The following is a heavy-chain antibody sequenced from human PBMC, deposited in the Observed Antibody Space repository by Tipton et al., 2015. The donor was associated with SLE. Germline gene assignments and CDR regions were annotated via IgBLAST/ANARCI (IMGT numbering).Heavy chain of an antibody. Sequence: TLSLTCNVSGGSISSYYWSWIRQPPGKGLEWIGYIYYSGSTNYNPSLKSRVTISVDTSENQFSLKLSSVTAADTAVYYCARGVDYYDIIDYYHLGGRSTLVTFSS. CDR3: ARGVDYYDIIDYYHL. CDR1: GGSISSYY. CDR2: IYYSGST. V-gene: IGHV4-59*08. J-gene: IGHJ2*01. D-gene: IGHD3-22*01.